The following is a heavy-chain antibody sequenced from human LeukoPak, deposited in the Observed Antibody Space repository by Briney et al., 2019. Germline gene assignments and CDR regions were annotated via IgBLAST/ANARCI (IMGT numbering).Heavy chain of an antibody. D-gene: IGHD6-19*01. CDR2: IWYDGSNK. V-gene: IGHV3-33*01. J-gene: IGHJ4*02. CDR3: AREIAVAAQYFDY. Sequence: GGSLRLSCAASGFTFSSYGMQWVRQAPGKGLEWGAVIWYDGSNKYYADSVKGRFTISRDNSKNTLYLQMNSLRAEDTAVYYCAREIAVAAQYFDYWGQGTLVTVSS. CDR1: GFTFSSYG.